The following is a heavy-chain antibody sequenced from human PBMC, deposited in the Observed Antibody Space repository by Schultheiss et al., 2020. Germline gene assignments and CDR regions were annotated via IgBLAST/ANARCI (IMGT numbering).Heavy chain of an antibody. CDR3: AKDQEDSSCGY. CDR1: GFTFSSYA. Sequence: GESLKISCAASGFTFSSYAMSWVRQAPGKGLEWVSRINSDGSSTSYADSVKGRFTISRDNSKNTVYLQMNSLRGEDTAVYYCAKDQEDSSCGYWGQGTQVTVSS. V-gene: IGHV3-23*01. CDR2: INSDGSST. D-gene: IGHD6-13*01. J-gene: IGHJ4*02.